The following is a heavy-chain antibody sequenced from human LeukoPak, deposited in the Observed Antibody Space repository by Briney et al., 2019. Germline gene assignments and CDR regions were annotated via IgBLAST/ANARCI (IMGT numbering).Heavy chain of an antibody. V-gene: IGHV3-30*18. Sequence: KTGGSLRLSCAASGFTFSSYGMHWVRQAPGKGLEWVAVISYDGSNKYYADSVKGRFTISRDNSKNTLYLQMNSLRAEDTAVYYCAKVIQEYYYGSGSYYGGFDYWGQGTLVTVSS. CDR1: GFTFSSYG. D-gene: IGHD3-10*01. CDR3: AKVIQEYYYGSGSYYGGFDY. J-gene: IGHJ4*02. CDR2: ISYDGSNK.